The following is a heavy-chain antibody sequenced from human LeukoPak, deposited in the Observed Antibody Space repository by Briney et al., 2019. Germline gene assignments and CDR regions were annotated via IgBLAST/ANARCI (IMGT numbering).Heavy chain of an antibody. V-gene: IGHV3-21*01. CDR1: GFTFSSYS. J-gene: IGHJ4*02. CDR3: AGASRDGYNTNDY. Sequence: GRSLRLSCAASGFTFSSYSMNWVRQAPGKGLEWVSSISSSSSYIYYADSVKGRFTISGDNAKNSLYLQMNSLRAEDTAVYYCAGASRDGYNTNDYWGQGTLVTVSS. D-gene: IGHD5-24*01. CDR2: ISSSSSYI.